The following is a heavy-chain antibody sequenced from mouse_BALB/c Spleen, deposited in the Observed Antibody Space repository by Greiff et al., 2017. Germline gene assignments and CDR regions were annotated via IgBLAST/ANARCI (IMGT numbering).Heavy chain of an antibody. CDR2: ISSGSSTI. CDR1: GFTFSSFG. J-gene: IGHJ4*01. CDR3: ARVGRGYAMDY. V-gene: IGHV5-17*02. Sequence: EVQLQQSGGGLVQPGGSRKLSCAASGFTFSSFGMHWVRQAPEKGLEWVAYISSGSSTIYYADTVKGRFTISRDNPKNTLFLQMTSLRSEDTAMYYCARVGRGYAMDYWGQGTSVTVSS. D-gene: IGHD4-1*01.